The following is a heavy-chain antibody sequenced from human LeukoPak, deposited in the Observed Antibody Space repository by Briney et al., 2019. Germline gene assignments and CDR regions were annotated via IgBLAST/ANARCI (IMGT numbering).Heavy chain of an antibody. Sequence: GASVKVSCKASGYTFTGYYMHWVRQAPGQGLEWMGWINPNSGGTNYAQKFQGRVTMTRDTSISTAYMELSRLRSDDTAVYYCARVNGGGTFYYGMDVWGQGTTVTVSS. CDR3: ARVNGGGTFYYGMDV. V-gene: IGHV1-2*02. CDR1: GYTFTGYY. CDR2: INPNSGGT. J-gene: IGHJ6*02. D-gene: IGHD3-16*01.